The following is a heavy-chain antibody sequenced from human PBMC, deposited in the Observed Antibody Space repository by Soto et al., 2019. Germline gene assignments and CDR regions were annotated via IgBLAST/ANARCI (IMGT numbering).Heavy chain of an antibody. Sequence: QVQLVESGGGVVQPGRSLRLSCAASGFTFSSYAMHWVRQAPGKGLEWVAVISYDGSNKYYADSVKGRFTISRDNSKNTLYLQMNSLRAEDTAVHYCARAVGATSLVDYWGQGTLVTVSS. CDR3: ARAVGATSLVDY. V-gene: IGHV3-30-3*01. CDR2: ISYDGSNK. CDR1: GFTFSSYA. D-gene: IGHD1-26*01. J-gene: IGHJ4*02.